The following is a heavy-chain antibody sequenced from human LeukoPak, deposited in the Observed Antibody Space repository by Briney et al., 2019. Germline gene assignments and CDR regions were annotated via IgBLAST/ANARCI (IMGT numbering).Heavy chain of an antibody. J-gene: IGHJ4*02. D-gene: IGHD3-10*01. Sequence: PSETLSLTCTVSGGSISSSSYYWVWIRQPPGKGLEWIGSIYYSGSTYYNPSLKSRVTISVDTSKNQFSLKLSSVTAADTAVYYCARVFGELYQYYFDYWGQGTLVTVSS. CDR1: GGSISSSSYY. V-gene: IGHV4-39*07. CDR3: ARVFGELYQYYFDY. CDR2: IYYSGST.